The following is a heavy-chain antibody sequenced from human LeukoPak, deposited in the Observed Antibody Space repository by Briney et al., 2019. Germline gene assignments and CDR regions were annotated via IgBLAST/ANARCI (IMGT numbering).Heavy chain of an antibody. CDR2: INSDGSWT. V-gene: IGHV3-74*01. CDR1: GNYW. D-gene: IGHD2-2*01. J-gene: IGHJ4*02. CDR3: VSFYETN. Sequence: GGSLRLSCAASGNYWVHWVRQAPGKGLVWVSHINSDGSWTGYADSVKGRSTISKDNAKNTVYLQMNNLRAEDTAVYYCVSFYETNWGRGTLVTVSS.